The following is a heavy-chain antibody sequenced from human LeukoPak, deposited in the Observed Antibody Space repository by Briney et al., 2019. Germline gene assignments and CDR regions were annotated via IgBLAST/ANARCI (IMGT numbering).Heavy chain of an antibody. CDR3: ARDGIDSSSGISYYYYMAV. J-gene: IGHJ6*03. Sequence: GGSLRLSCATSGFTFNSFGMHWARQAPGKGLEWVAFISYDGSNKDYADSVKGRLTISRDNSKNTLFLQMNSLRAEDTAVYYCARDGIDSSSGISYYYYMAVWGKGTTVTISS. D-gene: IGHD3-22*01. CDR1: GFTFNSFG. V-gene: IGHV3-33*05. CDR2: ISYDGSNK.